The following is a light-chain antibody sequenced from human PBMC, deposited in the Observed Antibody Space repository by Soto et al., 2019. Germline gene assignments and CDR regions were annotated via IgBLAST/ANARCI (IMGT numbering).Light chain of an antibody. CDR3: QYYDSSLSGWV. Sequence: QPVLTQPPSVSGAPGQRVTISCTGSSSNIGAGYDVQWYQQLPGTAPKLPSYGNSNRPSWVPDRFSGSKSGTSASLAITGLQADDEADYYCQYYDSSLSGWVFGGGTKLTVL. CDR2: GNS. V-gene: IGLV1-40*01. J-gene: IGLJ3*02. CDR1: SSNIGAGYD.